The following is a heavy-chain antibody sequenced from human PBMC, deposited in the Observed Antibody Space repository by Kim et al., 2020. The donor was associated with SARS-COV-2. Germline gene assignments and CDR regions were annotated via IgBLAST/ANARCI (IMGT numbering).Heavy chain of an antibody. V-gene: IGHV5-10-1*01. Sequence: GESLKISCKGSGYRFTSYCLSWVRQMPGKGLEWMGRIDPSDSYTNYSPSFQGHVTISTDKSISTAYLQLSSLKASDSAIYYCARHELPADAFDVWGQGTMVTVSS. J-gene: IGHJ3*01. CDR1: GYRFTSYC. CDR3: ARHELPADAFDV. CDR2: IDPSDSYT. D-gene: IGHD1-26*01.